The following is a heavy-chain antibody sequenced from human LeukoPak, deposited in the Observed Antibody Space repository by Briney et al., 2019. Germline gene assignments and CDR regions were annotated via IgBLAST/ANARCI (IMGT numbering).Heavy chain of an antibody. CDR2: ISGTGDRT. V-gene: IGHV3-23*01. CDR1: GFTFNSHA. CDR3: ARRGGSNGWGAFDI. D-gene: IGHD6-19*01. Sequence: PPGGSLRLSCAASGFTFNSHAMSWVRQAPGKGLEWVSAISGTGDRTYYADSVKGRFTISRDNSKNTLCLEMNSLSAEDTAVYYCARRGGSNGWGAFDIWGRGTLVTVSS. J-gene: IGHJ3*02.